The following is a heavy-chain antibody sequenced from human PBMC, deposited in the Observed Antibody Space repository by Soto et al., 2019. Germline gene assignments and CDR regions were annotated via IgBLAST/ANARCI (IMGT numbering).Heavy chain of an antibody. CDR1: GFSLSTSGVC. V-gene: IGHV2-5*02. CDR2: IYWDDDK. D-gene: IGHD2-15*01. J-gene: IGHJ4*02. CDR3: AQYSSRTCYDY. Sequence: QITLKESGPTLVKPTQALTLTCSFSGFSLSTSGVCVTWIRQPPGEALEWLALIYWDDDKRYSPSLKSRLTITTDTSNNHAVLTMTNMDPVDTATYYCAQYSSRTCYDYWGKGTLVTVSS.